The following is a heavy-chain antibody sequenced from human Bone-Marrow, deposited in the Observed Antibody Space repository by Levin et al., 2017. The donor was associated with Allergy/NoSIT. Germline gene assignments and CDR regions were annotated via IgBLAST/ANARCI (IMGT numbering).Heavy chain of an antibody. CDR2: MSRDGTTI. CDR3: TTGRESSSWGLFDY. CDR1: GFTFSAHW. J-gene: IGHJ4*02. V-gene: IGHV3-74*01. D-gene: IGHD6-6*01. Sequence: AGGSLRLSCAASGFTFSAHWMHWVRQTPGRKGLEWVSRMSRDGTTISYADSVKGRFTISRDNAKNTLYLQMNSLRAEDTAIYYCTTGRESSSWGLFDYWGQGTLVTVSS.